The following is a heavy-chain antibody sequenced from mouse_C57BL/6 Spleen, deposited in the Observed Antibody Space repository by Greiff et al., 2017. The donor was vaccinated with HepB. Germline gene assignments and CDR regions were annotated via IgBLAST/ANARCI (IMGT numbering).Heavy chain of an antibody. J-gene: IGHJ3*01. CDR1: GYAFTNYL. CDR2: INPGSGGT. V-gene: IGHV1-54*01. CDR3: ARWGNGYYAWFAY. Sequence: VKLMESGAELVRPGTSVKVSCKASGYAFTNYLIEWVKQRPGQGLEWIGVINPGSGGTNYNEKFKGKATLTADKSSSTAYMQLSSLTSEDSAVYFCARWGNGYYAWFAYWGQGTLVTVSA. D-gene: IGHD2-3*01.